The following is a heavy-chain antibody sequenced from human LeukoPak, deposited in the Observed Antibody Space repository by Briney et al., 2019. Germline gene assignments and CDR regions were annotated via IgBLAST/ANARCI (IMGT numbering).Heavy chain of an antibody. D-gene: IGHD2-15*01. CDR2: IYTGGST. Sequence: PSETLSLTCTVAGGSPSSYYWSWIRPPARKGLEWVGRIYTGGSTNYNPSLKSRVTMSVDTSKNQFSLKLSSVTAADTPVYYCAREGLEVVVVAGFFDIWGQGTMVTVSS. CDR3: AREGLEVVVVAGFFDI. CDR1: GGSPSSYY. J-gene: IGHJ3*02. V-gene: IGHV4-4*07.